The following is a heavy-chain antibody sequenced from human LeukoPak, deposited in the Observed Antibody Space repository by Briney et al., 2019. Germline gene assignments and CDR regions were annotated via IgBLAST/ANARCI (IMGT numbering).Heavy chain of an antibody. D-gene: IGHD1-7*01. J-gene: IGHJ4*02. CDR2: ISTSRNTR. Sequence: GGSLRLSCAASGFTFSSYEMNWVRQAPGKGLEWVSYISTSRNTRYYADSVKGRFTISRDNAKNSLYPQMNSLRVEDTAVYYCARELSGTTSYYFDYWGQGTLVTVSS. V-gene: IGHV3-48*03. CDR3: ARELSGTTSYYFDY. CDR1: GFTFSSYE.